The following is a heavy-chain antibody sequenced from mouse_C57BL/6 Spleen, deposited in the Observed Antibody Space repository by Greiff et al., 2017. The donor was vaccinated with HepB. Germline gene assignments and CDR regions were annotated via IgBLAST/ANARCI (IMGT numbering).Heavy chain of an antibody. CDR1: GYAFSSSW. Sequence: VHLVESGPELVKPGASVKISCKASGYAFSSSWMNWVKQRPGKGLEWIGRIYPGDGDTNYNGKFKGKATLTADKSSSTAYMQLSSLTSEDSAVYFCARTPVTTVVATDYWGQGTTLTVSS. V-gene: IGHV1-82*01. CDR3: ARTPVTTVVATDY. D-gene: IGHD1-1*01. J-gene: IGHJ2*01. CDR2: IYPGDGDT.